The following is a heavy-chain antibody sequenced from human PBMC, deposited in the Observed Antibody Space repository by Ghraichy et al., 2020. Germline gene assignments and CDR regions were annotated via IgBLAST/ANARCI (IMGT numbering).Heavy chain of an antibody. V-gene: IGHV3-23*01. CDR3: ARDPGYCSTATCYAEGGWFDP. J-gene: IGHJ5*02. CDR2: ISGSGVNR. CDR1: GFTFAAYA. D-gene: IGHD2-2*01. Sequence: GGSLRLSCAASGFTFAAYAMAWVHQAPGRGLEWVSTISGSGVNRHYTDSVKGRFTISRDNSKNTLYLQMNSLRAEDTAVYFCARDPGYCSTATCYAEGGWFDPWGQGTLVTVSS.